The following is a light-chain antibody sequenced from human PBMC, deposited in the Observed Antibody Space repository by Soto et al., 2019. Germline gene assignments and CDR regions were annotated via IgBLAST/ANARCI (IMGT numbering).Light chain of an antibody. J-gene: IGKJ4*01. CDR1: QCISSY. CDR3: QQSYRTPLT. Sequence: DIQMTQSPSSLSASVGDRVTITCRASQCISSYLNWHQQKPGKAPKLLIYAASSLQSGVPSRFSGSGSATGFTLTISSLQPEDFATYYCQQSYRTPLTFGGGTKVEIE. V-gene: IGKV1-39*01. CDR2: AAS.